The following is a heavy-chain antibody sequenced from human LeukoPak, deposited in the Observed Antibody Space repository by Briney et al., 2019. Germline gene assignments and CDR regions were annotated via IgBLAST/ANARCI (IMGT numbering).Heavy chain of an antibody. CDR3: AGVKDIVVVPAIYYYYYMDV. CDR1: GFTFSSYS. J-gene: IGHJ6*03. D-gene: IGHD2-2*01. V-gene: IGHV3-21*01. Sequence: GGSLRLSCAASGFTFSSYSMNWVRQAPGKGLEWVSSISSSSYIYYADSVKGRFTISRDNAKNSLYLQMNSLRAEDTAVYYCAGVKDIVVVPAIYYYYYMDVWGKGTTVTISS. CDR2: ISSSSYI.